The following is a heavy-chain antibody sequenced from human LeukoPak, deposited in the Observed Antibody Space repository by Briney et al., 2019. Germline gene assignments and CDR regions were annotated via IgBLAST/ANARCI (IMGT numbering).Heavy chain of an antibody. D-gene: IGHD3-10*01. CDR3: ARYYMSPVGFTWFDP. Sequence: SETLSLTCTVSGGSISSSTYFWAWIRQPPGKGLEWVGSIYSSGSTYYNPSLKSRVTISVDTSKNQFSLKLRSMTAADTAVYFCARYYMSPVGFTWFDPWGQGTLVTVSS. J-gene: IGHJ5*02. CDR1: GGSISSSTYF. V-gene: IGHV4-39*07. CDR2: IYSSGST.